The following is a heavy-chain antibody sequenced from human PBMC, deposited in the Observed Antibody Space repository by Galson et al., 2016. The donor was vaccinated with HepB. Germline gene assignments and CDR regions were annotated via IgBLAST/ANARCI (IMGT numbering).Heavy chain of an antibody. D-gene: IGHD3-22*01. V-gene: IGHV4-31*03. Sequence: TLSLTCTISGASISDGGYYWSWIRQHPGKGLEWIGYIFYSGTTHYNPSLKSRVTISVDTSKNKFSLRLNSVTAADTAVYYCARGDYHYDSSAYFDFWGQGSLVTVSS. CDR1: GASISDGGYY. CDR2: IFYSGTT. J-gene: IGHJ4*02. CDR3: ARGDYHYDSSAYFDF.